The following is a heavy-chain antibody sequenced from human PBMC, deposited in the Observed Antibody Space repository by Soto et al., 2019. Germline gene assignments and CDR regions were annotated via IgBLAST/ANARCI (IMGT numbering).Heavy chain of an antibody. D-gene: IGHD3-22*01. J-gene: IGHJ3*02. CDR2: INWNGGST. CDR3: ARGHGTHYYDSSGYRDAFDI. Sequence: EVQLVESGGGVVRPGGSLRLSCAASGFTFDDYGMSWVRQAPGKGLEWVSGINWNGGSTGYADSVKGQFTISRDNAKNSLYLQMNSLRAEDTALYYCARGHGTHYYDSSGYRDAFDIWGQGTMVTVSS. V-gene: IGHV3-20*04. CDR1: GFTFDDYG.